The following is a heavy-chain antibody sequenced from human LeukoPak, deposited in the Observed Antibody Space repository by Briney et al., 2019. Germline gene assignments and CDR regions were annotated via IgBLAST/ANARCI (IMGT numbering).Heavy chain of an antibody. J-gene: IGHJ4*02. V-gene: IGHV4-39*07. CDR2: IYYSGST. Sequence: PSETLSLTCTVSGGSVSSSGYYWGWIRQPPGKGLEWIGSIYYSGSTYYNPSLKSRVTISVDTSKNQFSLKLSSVTAADTAVYYCARDQTHFDYWGQGTLVTVSS. CDR3: ARDQTHFDY. CDR1: GGSVSSSGYY.